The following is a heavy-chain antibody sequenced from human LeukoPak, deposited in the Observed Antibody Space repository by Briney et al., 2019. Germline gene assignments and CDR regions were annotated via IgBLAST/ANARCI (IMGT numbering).Heavy chain of an antibody. Sequence: GGSLRLSCAASGFTFSSYAMSWVRQAPGKGLEWVSAISGSGGSTYYADSVKGRFTISRDNSKNTLYLQMNSLRAEDTAVYYCVKDLVDIVATALGYWGQGTLVTVSS. J-gene: IGHJ4*02. CDR1: GFTFSSYA. V-gene: IGHV3-23*01. D-gene: IGHD5-12*01. CDR2: ISGSGGST. CDR3: VKDLVDIVATALGY.